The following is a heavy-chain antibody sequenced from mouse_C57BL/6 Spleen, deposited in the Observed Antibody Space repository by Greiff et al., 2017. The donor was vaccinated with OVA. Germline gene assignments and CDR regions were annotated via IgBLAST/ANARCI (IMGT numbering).Heavy chain of an antibody. CDR3: ARHNYYWYFDV. D-gene: IGHD1-3*01. CDR2: ISNGGGST. J-gene: IGHJ1*03. CDR1: GFTFSDYY. Sequence: EVNLVESGGGLVQPGGSLKLSCAASGFTFSDYYMYWVRQTPEKRLEWVAYISNGGGSTYYPDTVKGRFTISRDNAKNTLYLQMSRLKSEDTAMYYCARHNYYWYFDVWGTGTTVTVSS. V-gene: IGHV5-12*01.